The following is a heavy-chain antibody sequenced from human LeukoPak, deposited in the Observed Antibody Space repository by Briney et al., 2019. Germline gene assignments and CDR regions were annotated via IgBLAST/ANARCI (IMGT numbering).Heavy chain of an antibody. CDR2: ISYDGGNK. J-gene: IGHJ4*02. Sequence: GGSLRLSCAASGFTFSSYAMHWVRQAPGKGLEWVAVISYDGGNKYYADSVKGRFTISRDNSKNTLYLQMNSLRAEDTAVYYCARDLQLNYGDSYFDYWGQGTLVTVPS. V-gene: IGHV3-30*04. CDR1: GFTFSSYA. CDR3: ARDLQLNYGDSYFDY. D-gene: IGHD4-17*01.